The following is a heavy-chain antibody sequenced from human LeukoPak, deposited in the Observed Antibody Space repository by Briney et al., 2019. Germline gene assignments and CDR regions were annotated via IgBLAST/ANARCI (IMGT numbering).Heavy chain of an antibody. V-gene: IGHV4-61*02. CDR2: IYTSGST. J-gene: IGHJ5*02. D-gene: IGHD3-22*01. CDR1: GGSISSGSYY. Sequence: PSQTLSLTCTVSGGSISSGSYYWSWIRQPAGKGLEWIGRIYTSGSTNYNPSLKSRVTISVDTSKNQFSLKLSSVTAADTAVYYCARDLYYYDSSGYFDPWGQGTLVTVSS. CDR3: ARDLYYYDSSGYFDP.